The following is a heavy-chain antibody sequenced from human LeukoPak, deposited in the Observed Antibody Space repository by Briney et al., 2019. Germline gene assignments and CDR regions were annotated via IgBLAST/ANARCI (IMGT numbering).Heavy chain of an antibody. J-gene: IGHJ4*02. CDR3: ARLGGSYYTY. V-gene: IGHV3-7*01. D-gene: IGHD1-26*01. CDR1: GFAFSSYW. Sequence: GGSLRLSCVASGFAFSSYWMSWVRQAPGKGLEWVANIKQDGGEKYYVDSVKGRFTISRDNAKNSLFLQMNSLRVGDTAVYYCARLGGSYYTYWGQGTLVTVSS. CDR2: IKQDGGEK.